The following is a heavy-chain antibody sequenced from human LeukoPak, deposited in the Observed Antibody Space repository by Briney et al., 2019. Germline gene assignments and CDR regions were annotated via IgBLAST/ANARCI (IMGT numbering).Heavy chain of an antibody. CDR1: GGSISTYY. CDR3: ARHGGSGSLDS. Sequence: KPSETLSLTCTLSGGSISTYYWSWLRQPPGKSLEWIGYNYYSGSTVPHPSLKRRVTISVDTSKNQFSLRRRSVTAADTAVYYCARHGGSGSLDSWGQGTLVTVST. D-gene: IGHD3-3*01. CDR2: NYYSGST. V-gene: IGHV4-59*08. J-gene: IGHJ4*02.